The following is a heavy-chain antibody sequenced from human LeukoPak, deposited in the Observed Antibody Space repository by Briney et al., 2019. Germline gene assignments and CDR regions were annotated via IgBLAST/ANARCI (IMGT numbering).Heavy chain of an antibody. J-gene: IGHJ4*01. D-gene: IGHD1-1*01. CDR3: ARVTGTTPFDC. CDR1: GGSISSTNW. Sequence: SETLSLTCGVSGGSISSTNWWSWVRQPPGKGLEWIGEISHNGSTNYNPSLESRVTISVDKSKNQFSLELSSVTAADTAVYFCARVTGTTPFDCWGHGTLVTVSS. V-gene: IGHV4-4*02. CDR2: ISHNGST.